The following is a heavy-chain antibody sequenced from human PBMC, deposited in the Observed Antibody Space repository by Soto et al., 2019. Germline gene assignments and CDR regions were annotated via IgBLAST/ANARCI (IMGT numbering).Heavy chain of an antibody. D-gene: IGHD1-26*01. CDR2: ISSRGSII. CDR1: GFTFSNYE. J-gene: IGHJ6*02. Sequence: DVQLVESGGGLVQPGGSLRLSCVASGFTFSNYEMNWVRQAPGRGLECVSYISSRGSIIYYADSVKGRFTISRDNAKNSLYLQMNSLRAEDTAGYYCARAIGGSYLYGLDVWGQGTTVTVSS. CDR3: ARAIGGSYLYGLDV. V-gene: IGHV3-48*03.